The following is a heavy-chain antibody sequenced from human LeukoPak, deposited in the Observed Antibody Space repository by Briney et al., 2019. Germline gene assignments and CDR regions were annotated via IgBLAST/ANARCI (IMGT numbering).Heavy chain of an antibody. CDR1: GFAFSSHW. Sequence: GGSLRLSCTASGFAFSSHWMHWVRQAPGKGLVWVSRINFDGSSTNYADSVKGRFTISRDNAKDTLYLQINSLRAEDTAVYYCARGITGMYYYDPWGQGTLVTVSS. J-gene: IGHJ5*02. D-gene: IGHD3-10*01. CDR3: ARGITGMYYYDP. V-gene: IGHV3-74*01. CDR2: INFDGSST.